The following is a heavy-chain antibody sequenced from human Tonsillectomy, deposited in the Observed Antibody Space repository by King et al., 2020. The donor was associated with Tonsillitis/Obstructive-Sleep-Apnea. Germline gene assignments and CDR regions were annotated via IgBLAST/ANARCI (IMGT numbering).Heavy chain of an antibody. CDR3: AKGGACSSTSCYSSSIEH. CDR1: GFTFSSYA. J-gene: IGHJ1*01. Sequence: VQLVESGGGLVQPGGSLRLSCAASGFTFSSYAMNWVRQAPGKGLEWVSCIGGSGGTTYYADSVKGRFTISRDNPTNTLYLQMNSLRAEDTATYYCAKGGACSSTSCYSSSIEHWGQGTLVTVSS. V-gene: IGHV3-23*04. CDR2: IGGSGGTT. D-gene: IGHD2-2*01.